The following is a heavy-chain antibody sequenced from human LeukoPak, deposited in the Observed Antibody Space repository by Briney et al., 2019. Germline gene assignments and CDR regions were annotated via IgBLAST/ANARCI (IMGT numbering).Heavy chain of an antibody. V-gene: IGHV3-48*03. CDR1: GFTFSSYE. Sequence: GGSLRLSCAASGFTFSSYEMNCVRQAPGKGLEWVSYISSSGSTIYYADSVKGRFTISRDNAKNSLYLQMNSLRAEDTAVYYCARDSTSGSYYPQNYFDYWGQGTLVTVSS. J-gene: IGHJ4*02. CDR3: ARDSTSGSYYPQNYFDY. CDR2: ISSSGSTI. D-gene: IGHD1-26*01.